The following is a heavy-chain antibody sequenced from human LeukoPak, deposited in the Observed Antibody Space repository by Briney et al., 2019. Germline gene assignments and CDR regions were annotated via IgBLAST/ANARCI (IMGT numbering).Heavy chain of an antibody. CDR2: ISYDGSNK. Sequence: GGSLRLSCAASGFTFSSYAMHWVRQAPGKGLEWVAVISYDGSNKYYADSVKGRFTISRDNSKNTLDLQMNSLRGEGTAVYDCARDSSYSSRSALDWVHPWRQGTLATVSS. CDR3: ARDSSYSSRSALDWVHP. CDR1: GFTFSSYA. V-gene: IGHV3-30-3*01. J-gene: IGHJ5*02. D-gene: IGHD6-19*01.